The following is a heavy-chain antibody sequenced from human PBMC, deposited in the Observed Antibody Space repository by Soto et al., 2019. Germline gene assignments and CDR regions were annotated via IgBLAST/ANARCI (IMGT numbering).Heavy chain of an antibody. V-gene: IGHV4-30-2*01. CDR2: INHSGST. CDR3: ASVGSDTYYYYGMEV. CDR1: GGSISRGGYS. D-gene: IGHD3-10*01. J-gene: IGHJ6*02. Sequence: PSETLSLTCAVSGGSISRGGYSWSWIRQPPGKGLEWIGEINHSGSTNYNPSLKSRVTISVDTSKNQFSLKLSSVTAADTAVYYCASVGSDTYYYYGMEVWGQGTTVTVSS.